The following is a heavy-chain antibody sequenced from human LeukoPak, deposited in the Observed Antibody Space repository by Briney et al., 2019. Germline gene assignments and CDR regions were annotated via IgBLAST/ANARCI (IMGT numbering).Heavy chain of an antibody. CDR3: ARGGRLGELLSPDY. CDR1: GYTFTSYG. CDR2: ISTYNGNT. V-gene: IGHV1-18*04. J-gene: IGHJ4*02. D-gene: IGHD3-16*01. Sequence: VASVKVSCKASGYTFTSYGITWVRQAPGQGLEWMGWISTYNGNTNYAQNLQGRVTMTTDTSTSTAYMELRSLRSDDTAVYYCARGGRLGELLSPDYWGQGTLVTVSS.